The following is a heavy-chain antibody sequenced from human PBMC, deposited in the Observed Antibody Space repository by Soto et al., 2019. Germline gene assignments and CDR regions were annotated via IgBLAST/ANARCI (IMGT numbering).Heavy chain of an antibody. CDR3: SRAVVDPFYYLDF. CDR1: SDSISNYY. D-gene: IGHD2-2*01. CDR2: IHYSGST. V-gene: IGHV4-59*01. J-gene: IGHJ4*02. Sequence: QVQLQESGPGLVKPSETLSLTCTVSSDSISNYYWSWIRQPPGKGLEWIGYIHYSGSTDYNPSLTSRVSRAGDASKSQFYLKLSSVTAADTAVSYSSRAVVDPFYYLDFWGQGTLVTVSS.